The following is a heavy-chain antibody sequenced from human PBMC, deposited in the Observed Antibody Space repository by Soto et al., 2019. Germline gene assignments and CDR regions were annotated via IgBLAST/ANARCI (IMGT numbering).Heavy chain of an antibody. D-gene: IGHD1-1*01. V-gene: IGHV3-9*01. CDR1: GFTFDDYA. J-gene: IGHJ5*02. CDR2: ISWNSGSI. Sequence: EVQLVESGGGLVQPGRSLRLSCAASGFTFDDYAMHWVRQAPGKGLEWVSGISWNSGSIGYADSVKGRFTISRDNAKNSLYLQMNSRRAEDTALYYCAKDSAYNWNDGWFDPWGQGTLVTVSS. CDR3: AKDSAYNWNDGWFDP.